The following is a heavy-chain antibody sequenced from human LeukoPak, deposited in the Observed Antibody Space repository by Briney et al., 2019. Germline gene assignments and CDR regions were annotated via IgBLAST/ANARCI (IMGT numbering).Heavy chain of an antibody. CDR1: GFTFSSYS. V-gene: IGHV3-21*01. J-gene: IGHJ4*02. CDR3: ARDLAVVNPSNYFDY. Sequence: PGGSLRLSCAASGFTFSSYSMNWVRQAPGKGLEWVSSISSSSSYIYYADSVKGRFTISRDNAKNSLYLQMNSLRAEDTAVYYCARDLAVVNPSNYFDYWGQGTLVTVSS. D-gene: IGHD4-23*01. CDR2: ISSSSSYI.